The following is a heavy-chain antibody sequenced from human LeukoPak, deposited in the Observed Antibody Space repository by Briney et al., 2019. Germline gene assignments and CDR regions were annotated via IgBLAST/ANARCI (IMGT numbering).Heavy chain of an antibody. D-gene: IGHD3-10*01. J-gene: IGHJ6*03. CDR1: GGAFTDSH. CDR2: INFTGDS. CDR3: ARGRLRFGELWEVDYYYMDV. Sequence: SETLSLTCAVAGGAFTDSHWNWVRQPPGKALDCIGVINFTGDSNYNPSLKSRVTTSVDTPKKQFSLILSSVTAADTAVYYCARGRLRFGELWEVDYYYMDVWGKGTTVTVSS. V-gene: IGHV4-34*01.